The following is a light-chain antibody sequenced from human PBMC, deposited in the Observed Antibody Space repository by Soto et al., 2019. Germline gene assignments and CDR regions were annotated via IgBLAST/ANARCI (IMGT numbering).Light chain of an antibody. CDR1: SSDIGGYYY. Sequence: QSALTQPPSASGSPGQSVTVSCTGTSSDIGGYYYVSWYQQHPGKAPKLIIYEVTKRPSGVPDRFSGSKSGNTASLTVSGLQAEDEADYYCSSYAGSNNLKVFGTGTKVTVL. V-gene: IGLV2-8*01. J-gene: IGLJ1*01. CDR3: SSYAGSNNLKV. CDR2: EVT.